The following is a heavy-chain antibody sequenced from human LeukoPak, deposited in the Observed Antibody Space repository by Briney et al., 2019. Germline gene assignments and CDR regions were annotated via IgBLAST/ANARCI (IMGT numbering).Heavy chain of an antibody. J-gene: IGHJ4*02. D-gene: IGHD6-13*01. CDR1: GDSISLSNYY. CDR2: IYSTGTT. V-gene: IGHV4-61*03. Sequence: PTETLSLTCSVSGDSISLSNYYWNWIRQSPGKGLEWIGYIYSTGTTNYSPSLKRRVTVSLDTSKNLFSLKLTSVTAANTAVYYCVRGWYWQDYWGQGTLVTVSS. CDR3: VRGWYWQDY.